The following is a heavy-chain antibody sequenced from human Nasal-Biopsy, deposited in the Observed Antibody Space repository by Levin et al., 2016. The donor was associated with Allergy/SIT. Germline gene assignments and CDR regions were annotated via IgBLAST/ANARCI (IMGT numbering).Heavy chain of an antibody. CDR1: GGSRTWTSSF. J-gene: IGHJ4*02. CDR3: ARNVVVMTSIPYYFDY. D-gene: IGHD2-21*02. Sequence: SETLSLTCTVSGGSRTWTSSFWGWIRQPPGKGLEWIGSVSYSGSAYYSPSLKSRVSMSVDSSKNRFSLTLSSVTAADTAVYYCARNVVVMTSIPYYFDYWGPGALVTVSS. CDR2: VSYSGSA. V-gene: IGHV4-39*01.